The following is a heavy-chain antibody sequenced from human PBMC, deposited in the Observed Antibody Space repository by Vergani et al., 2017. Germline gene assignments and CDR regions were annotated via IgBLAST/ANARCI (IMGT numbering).Heavy chain of an antibody. CDR1: GYSLTELT. J-gene: IGHJ4*02. CDR3: AIVTYYYDSSGYYLDY. V-gene: IGHV1-24*01. CDR2: FDPEHGEV. D-gene: IGHD3-22*01. Sequence: QVQLVQSGSEVRKPGASVKVSCQVSGYSLTELTIHWVRQAPGKGLEWMGGFDPEHGEVTFAHHIQGRVTMTEDKSTDTAYMELSSLRPEDTALYYCAIVTYYYDSSGYYLDYWGQGTLGSVSA.